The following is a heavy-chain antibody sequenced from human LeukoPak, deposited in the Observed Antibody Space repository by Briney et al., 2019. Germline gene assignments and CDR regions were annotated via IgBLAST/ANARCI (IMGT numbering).Heavy chain of an antibody. J-gene: IGHJ4*02. CDR1: GGSISSYY. V-gene: IGHV4-59*01. Sequence: SETLSLTCTVSGGSISSYYWSWIRQPPGKGLEWIGYIYYSGSTNYNPSLKSRVTMSVDTSKNQFSLKLSSVTAADTAVYYCARYLRNSALDYWGQGTLVTVSS. CDR2: IYYSGST. CDR3: ARYLRNSALDY. D-gene: IGHD2-2*01.